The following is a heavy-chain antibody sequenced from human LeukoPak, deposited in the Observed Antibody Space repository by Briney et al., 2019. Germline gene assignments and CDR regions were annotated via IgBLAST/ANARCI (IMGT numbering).Heavy chain of an antibody. D-gene: IGHD3-22*01. CDR2: IIPIFGTA. CDR1: GGTFSSYA. Sequence: SVKVSCKASGGTFSSYAISWVRQAPGQGLEWMGGIIPIFGTANYAQKFQGRVTITADKSTSTAYMELSSLRSEDTAVYYCAFDSSGYYHVGKGAFDIWGQGTMVTVSS. J-gene: IGHJ3*02. V-gene: IGHV1-69*06. CDR3: AFDSSGYYHVGKGAFDI.